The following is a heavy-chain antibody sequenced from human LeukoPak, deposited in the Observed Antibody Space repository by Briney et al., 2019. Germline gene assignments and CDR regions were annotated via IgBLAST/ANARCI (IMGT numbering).Heavy chain of an antibody. V-gene: IGHV4-39*01. CDR2: IYYSGST. CDR1: GGSISSSSYY. CDR3: ARISLLGYSYGSTDY. D-gene: IGHD5-18*01. J-gene: IGHJ4*02. Sequence: SETLSLTCTVSGGSISSSSYYWGWLRQPPGKGLEWIGSIYYSGSTYYNPSLKSRVTISVDTSKNQFSLKLSSVTAADTAVYYCARISLLGYSYGSTDYWGQGTLVTVSS.